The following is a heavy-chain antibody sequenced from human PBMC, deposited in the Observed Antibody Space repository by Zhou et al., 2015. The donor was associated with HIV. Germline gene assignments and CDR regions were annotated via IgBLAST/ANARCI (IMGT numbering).Heavy chain of an antibody. CDR2: IIPIFGTA. Sequence: QVQLVQSGAEVKKPGSSVKVSCKASGGTFSSYAISWVRQAPGQGLEWMGGIIPIFGTANYAQKFQGRVTITADESTSTAYMELSSLRSEDTAVYYCARVVPAARIHDYGDLGAAENVWGKGTTVTVSS. CDR1: GGTFSSYA. CDR3: ARVVPAARIHDYGDLGAAENV. J-gene: IGHJ6*04. D-gene: IGHD2-2*01. V-gene: IGHV1-69*01.